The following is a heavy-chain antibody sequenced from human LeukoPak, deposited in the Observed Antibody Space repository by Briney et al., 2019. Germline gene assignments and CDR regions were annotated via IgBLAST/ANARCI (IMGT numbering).Heavy chain of an antibody. CDR2: INPNGGST. CDR1: GYSFTSYY. J-gene: IGHJ4*02. V-gene: IGHV1-46*01. D-gene: IGHD3-10*01. Sequence: ASVKVSCKASGYSFTSYYMHWVRQAPGQGLEWMGIINPNGGSTSYAQKFRGRVTMTRDTSTSTVYMELRSLRSDDTAVYYCARVSLYYYGSGSGSDYWGQGTLVTVSS. CDR3: ARVSLYYYGSGSGSDY.